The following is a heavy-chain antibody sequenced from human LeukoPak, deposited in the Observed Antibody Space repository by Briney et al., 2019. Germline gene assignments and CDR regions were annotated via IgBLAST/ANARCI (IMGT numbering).Heavy chain of an antibody. Sequence: GESLQISCKGSGYSLTTYWIAWVRQMLGKGLEWMGIIYPSDSDTKYSPSFQGQVTISADKSISTAYLQWSSLKASDTAMYYCARPRGSGGYDAFDVWGQGTVVTVSS. D-gene: IGHD2-15*01. CDR1: GYSLTTYW. J-gene: IGHJ3*01. CDR3: ARPRGSGGYDAFDV. CDR2: IYPSDSDT. V-gene: IGHV5-51*01.